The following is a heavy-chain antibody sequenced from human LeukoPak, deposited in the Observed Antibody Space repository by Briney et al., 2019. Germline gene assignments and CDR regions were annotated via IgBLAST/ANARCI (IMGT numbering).Heavy chain of an antibody. CDR2: IWYDGSNK. J-gene: IGHJ4*02. Sequence: GRSLRLSCAVSGFTFSSYGMHWVRQAPGKGLEWVALIWYDGSNKYYADSVKGRFTISRDNSKNTLYLQMNSLRAEDTAVYYCARAAKTRYCSSTSCHFDYWGQGTLVTVSS. CDR1: GFTFSSYG. D-gene: IGHD2-2*01. CDR3: ARAAKTRYCSSTSCHFDY. V-gene: IGHV3-33*08.